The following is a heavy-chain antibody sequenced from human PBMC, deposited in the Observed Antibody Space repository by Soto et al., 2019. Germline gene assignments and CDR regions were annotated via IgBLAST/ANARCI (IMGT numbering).Heavy chain of an antibody. D-gene: IGHD6-19*01. CDR3: ARRSSGWYFDY. V-gene: IGHV3-23*01. Sequence: EVQLLESGGGLVQPGGSLRLSCAASGFTFSSYAIHWVRQAPGKGLEWVSVIGGSGGSTYNEDSVKGRFTISRDNSKKTRYLQMNSLRAEDTAVYYCARRSSGWYFDYWGQGPLVTVSS. CDR2: IGGSGGST. J-gene: IGHJ4*02. CDR1: GFTFSSYA.